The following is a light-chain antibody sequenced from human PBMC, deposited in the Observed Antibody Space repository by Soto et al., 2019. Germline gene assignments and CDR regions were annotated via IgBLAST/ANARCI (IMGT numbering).Light chain of an antibody. V-gene: IGKV1-39*01. Sequence: DIQMTQSPSSLSASLGDRVTITCRASQSISSNLNWYQQKPGQAPKLLIYAASSWESGVPARFSGSGSETDFTLTISSLQSEDFATYSCQQNYSTTRTFGQGTKVDIK. CDR2: AAS. CDR1: QSISSN. CDR3: QQNYSTTRT. J-gene: IGKJ1*01.